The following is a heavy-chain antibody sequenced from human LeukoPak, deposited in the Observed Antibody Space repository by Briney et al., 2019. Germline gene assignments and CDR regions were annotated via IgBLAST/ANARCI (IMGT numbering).Heavy chain of an antibody. D-gene: IGHD2-15*01. CDR2: ISGSGGRT. CDR1: GFPYNSYA. V-gene: IGHV3-23*01. CDR3: AKDLERGGGSSDY. J-gene: IGHJ4*02. Sequence: GGSLRLSCAPSGFPYNSYAKSGVPDAPEEGLECVSDISGSGGRTYYAHSVKGRFTISRDNSKNTLYLQINSLRAEDTAVYYCAKDLERGGGSSDYWGQGTLVTVSS.